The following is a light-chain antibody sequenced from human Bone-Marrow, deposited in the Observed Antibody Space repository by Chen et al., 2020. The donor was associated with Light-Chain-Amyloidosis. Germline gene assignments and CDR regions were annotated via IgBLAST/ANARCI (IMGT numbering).Light chain of an antibody. CDR3: QSADSSGTYEVI. J-gene: IGLJ2*01. V-gene: IGLV3-25*03. CDR1: DLLTKD. CDR2: SDT. Sequence: SSALTQAPSVSVSPGQTARITCSGDDLLTKDAYWYQQKPGQAPVLMIHSDTERPSGISERFSGSSSGTTATLTISGVQAEDEADYHCQSADSSGTYEVIFGGGTKLTVL.